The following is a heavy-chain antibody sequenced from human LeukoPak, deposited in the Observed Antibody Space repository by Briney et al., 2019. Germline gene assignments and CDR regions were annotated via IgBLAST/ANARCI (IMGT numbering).Heavy chain of an antibody. CDR1: GFPFSSYA. Sequence: GGSLRLSCAASGFPFSSYAMSWVRQAPGKGLEWVSSITGSSASTYYADSVKGRFTISRDNSKNTLYLQMNSLRAEDMAVYFCAKLDYYDTHWGQGTLVTVSS. J-gene: IGHJ4*02. D-gene: IGHD3-22*01. CDR3: AKLDYYDTH. CDR2: ITGSSAST. V-gene: IGHV3-23*01.